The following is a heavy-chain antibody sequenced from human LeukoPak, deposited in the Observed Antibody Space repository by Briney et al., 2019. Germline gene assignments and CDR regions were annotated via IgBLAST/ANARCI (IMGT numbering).Heavy chain of an antibody. CDR3: AKARTPVTSYFDK. CDR1: GFTFSTYT. J-gene: IGHJ4*02. V-gene: IGHV3-23*01. Sequence: GASLRLPCAASGFTFSTYTTSWVRQAPGKGLEWFSAISGADDGYYADSVKGRFTISRDNSKNTLYLQMNSLRAEDTAVYYCAKARTPVTSYFDKWGQGTLVTVSS. CDR2: ISGADDG. D-gene: IGHD4-23*01.